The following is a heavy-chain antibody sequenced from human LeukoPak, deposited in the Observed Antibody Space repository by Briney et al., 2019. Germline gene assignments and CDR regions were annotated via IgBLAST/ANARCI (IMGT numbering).Heavy chain of an antibody. J-gene: IGHJ4*02. CDR3: ARPGRDGYNLVY. CDR2: IYPGDSDT. CDR1: GYTFTGYY. V-gene: IGHV5-51*01. Sequence: ASVKVSCKASGYTFTGYYMHWVRQMPGKGLEWMGIIYPGDSDTRYSPSFQGQVTISADKSISTAYLQWSSLKASDTAMYYCARPGRDGYNLVYWGQGTLVTVSS. D-gene: IGHD5-12*01.